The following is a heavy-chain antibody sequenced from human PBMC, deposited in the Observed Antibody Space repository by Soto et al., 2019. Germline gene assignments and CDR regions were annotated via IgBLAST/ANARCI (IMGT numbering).Heavy chain of an antibody. CDR1: GYTFTTYD. V-gene: IGHV1-8*01. CDR3: ARASMYIWNDH. Sequence: QVQLVQSGAEVKRPGASVKVSCEASGYTFTTYDINWVRQASGQGLEWMGCVNPSSGNTVYAQKFHGRVTMTMDTSISTAYMELSTLKSDDTAIYYCARASMYIWNDHWGQGTLVTVSS. CDR2: VNPSSGNT. J-gene: IGHJ5*02. D-gene: IGHD1-20*01.